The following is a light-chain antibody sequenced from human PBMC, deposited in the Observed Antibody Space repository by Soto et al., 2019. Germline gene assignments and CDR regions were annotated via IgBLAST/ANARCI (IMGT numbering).Light chain of an antibody. Sequence: EIVLTQSPGTLSLSPGERATLSCRASQSVSSNYLAWYQQKPGQAPRLLIYGASSRATGIPDRFSGSGSGTDFTLTITSLEPEDFAVYHCQQRSNWPPTFGQGSKLEIK. J-gene: IGKJ2*01. V-gene: IGKV3D-20*02. CDR2: GAS. CDR1: QSVSSNY. CDR3: QQRSNWPPT.